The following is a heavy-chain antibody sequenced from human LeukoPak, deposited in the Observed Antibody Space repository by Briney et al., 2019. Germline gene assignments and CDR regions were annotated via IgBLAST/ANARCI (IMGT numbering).Heavy chain of an antibody. CDR2: IYPGDSDT. CDR1: GYSFTSYW. J-gene: IGHJ4*02. CDR3: ARQPTYYDFWSGPRGYFDY. Sequence: GESLKISCKGSGYSFTSYWIGWVRQMPGKGLEWMGIIYPGDSDTRYSPSFQGQVTISADKSISTAYLQWSSLKASDTAMYYCARQPTYYDFWSGPRGYFDYWGQGTLVTVSS. V-gene: IGHV5-51*01. D-gene: IGHD3-3*01.